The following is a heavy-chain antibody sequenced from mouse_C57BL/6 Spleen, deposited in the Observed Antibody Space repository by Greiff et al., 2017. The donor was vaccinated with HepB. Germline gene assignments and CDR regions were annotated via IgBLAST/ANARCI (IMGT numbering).Heavy chain of an antibody. CDR3: AVYYYAMDY. J-gene: IGHJ4*01. V-gene: IGHV1-69*01. Sequence: QVQLQQPGAELVMPGASVKLSCKASGYNFTSYWMHWVKQRPGQGLEWIGEIDPSDSYTNYNQKFKGKSTLTVDKSSSTAYMQLSSLTSEDSAVYYCAVYYYAMDYWGQGTSVTVSS. CDR2: IDPSDSYT. CDR1: GYNFTSYW.